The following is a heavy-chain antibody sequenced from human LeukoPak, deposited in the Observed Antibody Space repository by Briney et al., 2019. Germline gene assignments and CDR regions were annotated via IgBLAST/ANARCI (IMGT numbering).Heavy chain of an antibody. Sequence: ASVKVSCKASGYTFTSYALNWVRQAPGQGLEWMGGIIPIFGTANYAQKFQGRVTITADESTSTAYMELSSLRSEDTAVYYCARVKWELGHAFDIWGQGTMVTVSS. V-gene: IGHV1-69*13. CDR3: ARVKWELGHAFDI. CDR1: GYTFTSYA. D-gene: IGHD1-26*01. CDR2: IIPIFGTA. J-gene: IGHJ3*02.